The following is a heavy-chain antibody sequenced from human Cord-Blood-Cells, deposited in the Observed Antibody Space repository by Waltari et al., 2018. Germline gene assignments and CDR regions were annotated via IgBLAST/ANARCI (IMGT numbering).Heavy chain of an antibody. CDR1: GGPFSSYA. V-gene: IGHV1-69*01. CDR2: ISPILGRA. CDR3: AREPPPRYYDFWSGYYPAFDI. Sequence: QVQLVQSGAAVKKPGSSVTVSCKASGGPFSSYAISWVRQAPGQGLERMGVISPILGRANYAQKCQGRVTMTADESTSTAYMELSSLRSEDAAVYYCAREPPPRYYDFWSGYYPAFDIWGQGTMVTVSS. D-gene: IGHD3-3*01. J-gene: IGHJ3*02.